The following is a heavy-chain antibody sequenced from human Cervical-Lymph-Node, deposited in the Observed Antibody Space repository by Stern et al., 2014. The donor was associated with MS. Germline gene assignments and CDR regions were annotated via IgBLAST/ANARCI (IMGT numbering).Heavy chain of an antibody. J-gene: IGHJ4*02. CDR1: GYTFASYW. CDR2: IYPGDSDA. CDR3: ARYSSSSFDY. D-gene: IGHD6-6*01. V-gene: IGHV5-51*03. Sequence: EIQLVQSGAEVKKPGESVKISCKGSGYTFASYWIHWVRQMPGTGLEGMGSIYPGDSDARYSPSFRGQVTFSVDKSISTAHLQWSSLKASDTAMYYCARYSSSSFDYWGQGTLVHVSS.